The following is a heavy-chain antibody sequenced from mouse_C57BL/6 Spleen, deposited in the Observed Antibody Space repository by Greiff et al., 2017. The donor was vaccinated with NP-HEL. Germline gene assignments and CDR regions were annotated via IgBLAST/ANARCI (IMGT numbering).Heavy chain of an antibody. D-gene: IGHD1-1*01. CDR1: GFTFSSYG. CDR3: ASLYGSSYVWFAY. CDR2: ISSGGSYT. Sequence: EVKLVESGGDLVKPGGSLKLSCAASGFTFSSYGMSWVRQTPDKRLEWVATISSGGSYTYYPDSVKGRFTISRDNAKNTLYLQMSSLKSEDTAMYYCASLYGSSYVWFAYWGQGTLVTVSA. J-gene: IGHJ3*01. V-gene: IGHV5-6*01.